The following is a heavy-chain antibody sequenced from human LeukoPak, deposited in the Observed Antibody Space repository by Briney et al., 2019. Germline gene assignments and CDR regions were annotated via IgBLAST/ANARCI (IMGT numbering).Heavy chain of an antibody. J-gene: IGHJ3*02. CDR2: IYYSGST. CDR1: GGSISSSSYY. V-gene: IGHV4-39*01. Sequence: KPSETLSLTCTVSGGSISSSSYYWGWIRQPPGKGLEWIGSIYYSGSTYYNPSLKSRVTISVDTSKNQFSLKLSSVTAADTAVYYCATKTAYYDSSGSNDDAFDIWGQGTMVTVSS. CDR3: ATKTAYYDSSGSNDDAFDI. D-gene: IGHD3-22*01.